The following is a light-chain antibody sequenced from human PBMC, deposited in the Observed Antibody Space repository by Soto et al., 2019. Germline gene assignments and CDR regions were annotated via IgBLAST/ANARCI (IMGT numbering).Light chain of an antibody. CDR1: QSVSSSY. J-gene: IGKJ5*01. Sequence: EIVLTQSPGTLSLSPGDRATLSCRASQSVSSSYLAWYQQKPGQAPRLLIYGASSRATGIPDRFSGSGSGTDFTLTISRLEPEDFATYYCQQSNRYPITCGQGTRREIK. CDR2: GAS. V-gene: IGKV3-20*01. CDR3: QQSNRYPIT.